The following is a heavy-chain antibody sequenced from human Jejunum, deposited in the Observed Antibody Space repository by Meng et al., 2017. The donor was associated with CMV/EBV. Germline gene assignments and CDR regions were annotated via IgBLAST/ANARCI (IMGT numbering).Heavy chain of an antibody. V-gene: IGHV4-4*01. Sequence: LSLACVVSGGSLIGTNWWNWVRQPPGGGLEWIGEIFHSGATNLNPSLKSRVTISIDNSKNQFSLKLTSVTAADTAVYFCGDPPAGYWGQGVLVTVSS. CDR1: GGSLIGTNW. CDR2: IFHSGAT. J-gene: IGHJ4*02. CDR3: GDPPAGY.